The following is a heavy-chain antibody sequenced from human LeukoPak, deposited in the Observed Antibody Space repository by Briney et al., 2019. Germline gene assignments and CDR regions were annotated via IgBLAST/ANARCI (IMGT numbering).Heavy chain of an antibody. D-gene: IGHD3-10*01. Sequence: PGGSLRLSCAASGFTFSSYGMHWVRQAPGKGLEWVAFIRYDGSNKYYADSVKGRFTISRDNSKNTLYLQMNSLRAEDTAVYYCAKSFITMVRGVITETLDYGGQGTLVTVSS. CDR1: GFTFSSYG. J-gene: IGHJ4*02. V-gene: IGHV3-30*02. CDR2: IRYDGSNK. CDR3: AKSFITMVRGVITETLDY.